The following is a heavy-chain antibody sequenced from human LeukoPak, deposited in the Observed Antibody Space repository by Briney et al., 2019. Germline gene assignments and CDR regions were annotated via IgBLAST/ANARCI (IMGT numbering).Heavy chain of an antibody. V-gene: IGHV1-18*04. CDR1: GYTFTSYG. D-gene: IGHD2-15*01. CDR3: ARDVDIVVVVAANYFDY. J-gene: IGHJ4*02. CDR2: ISAYNGNT. Sequence: ASVKVSCKASGYTFTSYGISWVRQAPGQGLEWMGWISAYNGNTNYAQKLQGRVTMTTDTSTSTAYMELRSLRSDDTAVYYCARDVDIVVVVAANYFDYWGQGTLVTVSS.